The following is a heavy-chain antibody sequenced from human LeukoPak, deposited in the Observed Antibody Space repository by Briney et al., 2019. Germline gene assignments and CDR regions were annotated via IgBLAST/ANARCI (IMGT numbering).Heavy chain of an antibody. CDR3: ARYHRYAFDN. V-gene: IGHV3-48*04. CDR1: GFPFSDYS. CDR2: VGIRSGNT. J-gene: IGHJ4*02. Sequence: GGSLRLSCAASGFPFSDYSMTWVRQAPGKGLEGISYVGIRSGNTKYADSVKGRFTISGDSAKNSVLLLMNNLRVDDTAVYYCARYHRYAFDNWGQGTLVTVSS. D-gene: IGHD5-12*01.